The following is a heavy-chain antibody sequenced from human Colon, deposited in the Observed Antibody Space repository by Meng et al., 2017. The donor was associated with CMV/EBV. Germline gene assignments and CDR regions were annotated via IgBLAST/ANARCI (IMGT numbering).Heavy chain of an antibody. CDR3: ARSPNSYDILTGYYNMGYFDY. Sequence: SETLSLTCTVSGGSISSYYWSWIRQPPGKGLEWIGYIYYSGSTNYNPSLKSRVTISVDTSKNQSSLKLSSVTAADTAVYYCARSPNSYDILTGYYNMGYFDYWGQGTLVTVSS. CDR1: GGSISSYY. D-gene: IGHD3-9*01. CDR2: IYYSGST. J-gene: IGHJ4*02. V-gene: IGHV4-59*01.